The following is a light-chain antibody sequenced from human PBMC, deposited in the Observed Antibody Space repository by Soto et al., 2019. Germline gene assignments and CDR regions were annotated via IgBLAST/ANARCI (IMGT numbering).Light chain of an antibody. CDR1: LSVTSGY. CDR2: DAS. J-gene: IGKJ5*01. CDR3: QQRSNWPIT. V-gene: IGKV3D-20*02. Sequence: TQPPGTLSLSTEERATLSCRASLSVTSGYLAWYQQKPGQAPRLLIYDASNRATGIPARFSGSGSGTDFTLTISSLEPEDFAVYYCQQRSNWPITFGQGTRLEIK.